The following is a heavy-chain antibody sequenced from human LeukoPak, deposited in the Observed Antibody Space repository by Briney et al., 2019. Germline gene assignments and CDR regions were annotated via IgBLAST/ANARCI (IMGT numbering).Heavy chain of an antibody. V-gene: IGHV3-21*01. D-gene: IGHD3-10*01. Sequence: GGSLRPSCAASGFTFSSYSMNWVRQAPGKGLEWVSSISSSSSYIYYADSVKGRFTISRDNAKNSLYLQMNSLRAEDTAVYYCARDVDSYGSGSYYRFFDYWGQGTLVTVSS. CDR2: ISSSSSYI. CDR3: ARDVDSYGSGSYYRFFDY. CDR1: GFTFSSYS. J-gene: IGHJ4*02.